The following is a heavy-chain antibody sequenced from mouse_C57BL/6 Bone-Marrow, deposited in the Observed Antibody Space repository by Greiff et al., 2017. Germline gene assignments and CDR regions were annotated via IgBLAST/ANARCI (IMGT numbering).Heavy chain of an antibody. D-gene: IGHD4-1*01. CDR2: ISDGGSYT. Sequence: EVKVVESGGGLVKPGGSLKLSCAASGFTFSSYAMSWVRQTPEKRLEWVATISDGGSYTYYPDNVKGRFTISRDNAKNNLYLQMSHLKSEDTAMYYCAIDRRGANWDPAWFAYWGQGTLVTVSA. V-gene: IGHV5-4*01. CDR3: AIDRRGANWDPAWFAY. J-gene: IGHJ3*01. CDR1: GFTFSSYA.